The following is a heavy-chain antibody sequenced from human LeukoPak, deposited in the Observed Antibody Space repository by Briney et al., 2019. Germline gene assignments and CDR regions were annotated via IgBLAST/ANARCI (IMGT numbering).Heavy chain of an antibody. V-gene: IGHV3-23*01. Sequence: GGSLRLSCAASGFTFSSSAMSWVRQAPGKGLEWVSAISNNGGYTYYADSVQGRFTISRDNSKSTLCLQMNSLRAEDTAVYYCAKDLGTSTYYDFWSGYYPPDVWGQGTTVTVSS. J-gene: IGHJ6*02. D-gene: IGHD3-3*01. CDR1: GFTFSSSA. CDR3: AKDLGTSTYYDFWSGYYPPDV. CDR2: ISNNGGYT.